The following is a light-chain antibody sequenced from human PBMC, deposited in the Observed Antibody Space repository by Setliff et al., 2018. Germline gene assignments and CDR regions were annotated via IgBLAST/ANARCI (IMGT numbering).Light chain of an antibody. V-gene: IGLV1-44*01. CDR1: SSNIGTNT. CDR2: SNN. CDR3: AAWDDSLNGHV. J-gene: IGLJ1*01. Sequence: QSVLTQPPSASGTPGQRVTISCSGSSSNIGTNTVNWYQQVPGTAPKLLIYSNNQRPSGVPDRFSGSESGTSASLAISGLQSDDEADYYCAAWDDSLNGHVFGTGTKGTVL.